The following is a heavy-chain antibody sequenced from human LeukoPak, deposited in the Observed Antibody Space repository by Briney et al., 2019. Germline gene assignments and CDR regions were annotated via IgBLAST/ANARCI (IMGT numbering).Heavy chain of an antibody. D-gene: IGHD4-17*01. CDR2: ISSSGSTI. CDR3: AKGVLTTLTPFDY. J-gene: IGHJ4*02. Sequence: KPGGSLRLSCAASGFTFSDYYMSWIRQAPGKGLEWVSYISSSGSTIYYADSVKGRFTISRDNSKDTLYLQMNSLRAEDTAVYFCAKGVLTTLTPFDYWGQGTLVTVSS. CDR1: GFTFSDYY. V-gene: IGHV3-11*01.